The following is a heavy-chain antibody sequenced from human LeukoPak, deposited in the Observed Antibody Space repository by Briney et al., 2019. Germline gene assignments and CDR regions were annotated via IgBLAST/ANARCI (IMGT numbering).Heavy chain of an antibody. V-gene: IGHV4-59*01. Sequence: SETLSLTCNVSGGSIRDYFWSWIRQPPGKGLEWIGYIYYSGSTNYNPSLKSRVTISVDTSKNQFSLKLSSVTAADTAVYYCARVGGAAAGTRYFDYWGQGTLVTVSS. J-gene: IGHJ4*02. D-gene: IGHD6-13*01. CDR1: GGSIRDYF. CDR2: IYYSGST. CDR3: ARVGGAAAGTRYFDY.